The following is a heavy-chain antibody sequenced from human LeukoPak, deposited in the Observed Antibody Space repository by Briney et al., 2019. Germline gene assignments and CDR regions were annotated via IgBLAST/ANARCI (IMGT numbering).Heavy chain of an antibody. V-gene: IGHV4-61*01. J-gene: IGHJ4*02. CDR1: GGSISSSSYY. Sequence: SETLSLTCTVSGGSISSSSYYWSWIRQPPGKGLEWIGYIYYSGSTNYNPSLKSRVTISVDTSKNQFSLKLSSVTAADTAVYYCARVRVAGTFYFDYWGQGTLVTVSS. D-gene: IGHD6-19*01. CDR3: ARVRVAGTFYFDY. CDR2: IYYSGST.